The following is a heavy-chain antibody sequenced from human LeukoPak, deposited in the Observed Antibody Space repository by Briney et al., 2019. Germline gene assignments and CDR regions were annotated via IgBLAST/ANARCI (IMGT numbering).Heavy chain of an antibody. CDR2: IYYSGST. CDR1: SVSISSSNYY. D-gene: IGHD6-6*01. Sequence: PSETLSLTCTVSSVSISSSNYYWGWIRQPPGEGLEWIGSIYYSGSTYYNPSLKSRVTISVDTSKNQFSLKLSSVTAADTAVYYCARGRGYGYSSSLDFDYWGQGTLVTVSS. CDR3: ARGRGYGYSSSLDFDY. V-gene: IGHV4-39*07. J-gene: IGHJ4*02.